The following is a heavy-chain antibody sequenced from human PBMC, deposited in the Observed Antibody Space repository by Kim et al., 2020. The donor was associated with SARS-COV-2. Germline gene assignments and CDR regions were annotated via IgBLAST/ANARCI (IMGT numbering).Heavy chain of an antibody. V-gene: IGHV4-34*01. CDR1: GGSFSGYY. CDR3: ARESGYDYGDYGYYYYGM. CDR2: INHSGST. J-gene: IGHJ6*01. D-gene: IGHD4-17*01. Sequence: SETLSLTCAVYGGSFSGYYWSWIRQPPGKGLEWIGEINHSGSTNYNPSLKSRVTISVDTSKNQFSLKLSSVTAADTAVYYCARESGYDYGDYGYYYYGM.